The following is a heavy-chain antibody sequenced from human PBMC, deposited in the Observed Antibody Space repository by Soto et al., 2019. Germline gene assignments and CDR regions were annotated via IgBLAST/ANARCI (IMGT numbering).Heavy chain of an antibody. CDR2: INYSGST. Sequence: LSFTSTVSGESISNYYWSWIRQPPGKGLKWVGEINYSGSTNNNPSLKSRVTITIDTSKNQVSLKLSSMTAEDQAVDYCARTYSSSWSTFEYWGQGTLVTVSS. D-gene: IGHD6-13*01. V-gene: IGHV4-59*12. J-gene: IGHJ4*02. CDR3: ARTYSSSWSTFEY. CDR1: GESISNYY.